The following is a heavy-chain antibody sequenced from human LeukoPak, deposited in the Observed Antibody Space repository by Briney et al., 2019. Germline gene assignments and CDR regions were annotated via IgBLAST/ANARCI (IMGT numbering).Heavy chain of an antibody. CDR1: GYTFTVYY. Sequence: ASVKVSCKASGYTFTVYYMHWVRQAPGQGLEWMGWINPNSGGTNYAQKFQGRVTMTRDTSISTAYMELSRLRSDDTAVYYCARGQDDYGDYVLSDYWGQGTLVTVSS. CDR2: INPNSGGT. CDR3: ARGQDDYGDYVLSDY. V-gene: IGHV1-2*02. D-gene: IGHD4-17*01. J-gene: IGHJ4*02.